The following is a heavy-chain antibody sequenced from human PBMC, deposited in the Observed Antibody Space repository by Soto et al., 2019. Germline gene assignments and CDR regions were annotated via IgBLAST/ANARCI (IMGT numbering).Heavy chain of an antibody. J-gene: IGHJ4*02. CDR2: ISSDESTV. D-gene: IGHD2-21*02. V-gene: IGHV3-11*01. CDR1: GFTFRNYF. Sequence: GGSLRLSCVASGFTFRNYFTNWIRQAPGKGPEWLSYISSDESTVFYADSVKGRFTTSRDNAKNSVYLQMNSLRAEDTAVYYCATLTAPSDYWGQGSLVTVSS. CDR3: ATLTAPSDY.